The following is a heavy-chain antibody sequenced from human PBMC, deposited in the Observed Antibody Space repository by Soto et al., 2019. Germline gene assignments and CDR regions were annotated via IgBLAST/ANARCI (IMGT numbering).Heavy chain of an antibody. CDR1: GFTFSTYS. J-gene: IGHJ4*02. CDR3: XRXXXXSXNSGVFYTYYDY. CDR2: ISRRGDYI. D-gene: IGHD3-10*01. V-gene: IGHV3-21*01. Sequence: EEQLVESGGGLVKSGGSLRLSCAASGFTFSTYSXNXXXXXXXXXXEWVSSISRRGDYIYYADSVKGRFTISRDNXXXXXXXXXXXXXXXXTXVYFXXRXXXXSXNSGVFYTYYDYWGQGTLVTVSS.